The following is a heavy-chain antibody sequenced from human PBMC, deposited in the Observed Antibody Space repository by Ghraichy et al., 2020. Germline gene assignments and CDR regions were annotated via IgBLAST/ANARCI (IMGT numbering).Heavy chain of an antibody. V-gene: IGHV4-34*01. Sequence: SETLSLTCAVYGGSFSDYYWSWIRQPPGKGLEWIGEINHSGSTNYNPSLKSRVTISVDTSKNQFSLKLSSVTAADTAVYYCARHGYSRYYFDYWCQETLVVFSS. J-gene: IGHJ4*02. CDR2: INHSGST. CDR1: GGSFSDYY. CDR3: ARHGYSRYYFDY. D-gene: IGHD5-18*01.